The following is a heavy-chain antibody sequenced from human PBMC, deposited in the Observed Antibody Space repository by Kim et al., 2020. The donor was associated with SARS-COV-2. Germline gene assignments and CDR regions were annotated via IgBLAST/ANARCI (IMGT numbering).Heavy chain of an antibody. D-gene: IGHD3-22*01. V-gene: IGHV5-51*01. CDR3: ARHSGSMAPPGLDY. J-gene: IGHJ4*02. Sequence: SPSFPGQVTISADKSISTAYLQWSSLKASDTAMYYCARHSGSMAPPGLDYWGQGTLVTVSS.